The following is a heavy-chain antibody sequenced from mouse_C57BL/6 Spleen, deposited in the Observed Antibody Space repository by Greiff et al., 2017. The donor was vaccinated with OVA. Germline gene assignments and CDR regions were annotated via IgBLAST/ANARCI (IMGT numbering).Heavy chain of an antibody. D-gene: IGHD2-2*01. J-gene: IGHJ4*01. CDR3: AREGLTMVTTDAMDY. V-gene: IGHV1-80*01. CDR1: GYAFSSYW. Sequence: SGAELVKPGASVKISCKASGYAFSSYWMNWVKQRPGKGLEWIGQIYPGDGDTNYNGKFKGKATLTADKSSSTAYMQLSSLTSEDSAVYFCAREGLTMVTTDAMDYWGQGTSVTVSS. CDR2: IYPGDGDT.